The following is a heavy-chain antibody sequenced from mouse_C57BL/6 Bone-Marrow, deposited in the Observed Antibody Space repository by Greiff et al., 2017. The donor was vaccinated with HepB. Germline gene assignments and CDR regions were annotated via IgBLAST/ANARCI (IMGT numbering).Heavy chain of an antibody. CDR1: GYTFTDYE. Sequence: VQLQESGAELVRPGASVTLSCKASGYTFTDYEMHWMKQTPVHGLEWIGAIDPETGGTAYNQKFKGKAILTADKSSSTAYMELRSLTSEDSAVYYCTRRIPIDYWGQGTTLTVSS. J-gene: IGHJ2*01. CDR3: TRRIPIDY. CDR2: IDPETGGT. V-gene: IGHV1-15*01.